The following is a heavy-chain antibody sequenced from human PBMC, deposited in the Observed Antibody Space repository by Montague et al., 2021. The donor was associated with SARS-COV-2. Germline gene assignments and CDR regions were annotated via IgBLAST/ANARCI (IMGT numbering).Heavy chain of an antibody. CDR3: AKVAGSHDTFDI. CDR2: IYHSGST. D-gene: IGHD6-19*01. J-gene: IGHJ3*02. V-gene: IGHV4-38-2*02. CDR1: GYSISTGYY. Sequence: SETLSLTCTVSGYSISTGYYWGWIRQPPGKGLEWIGTIYHSGSTYFNPSLKSRVTISVDTSKNQFSLNLSSVTAADTAVYYCAKVAGSHDTFDIESRGTMVTVAS.